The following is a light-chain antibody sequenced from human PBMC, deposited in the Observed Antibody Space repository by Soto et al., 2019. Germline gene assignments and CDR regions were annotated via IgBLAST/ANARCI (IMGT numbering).Light chain of an antibody. CDR3: SSSADTNNNYV. CDR2: EVN. CDR1: SSDVGNYNY. V-gene: IGLV2-8*01. Sequence: QSALTQPPSASGSPGQSVTISCTGTSSDVGNYNYVSWYQHHPGKAPKLMIYEVNKRPSGVPDRFSGSKSGNTASLTVSGLQAEDEADYYCSSSADTNNNYVFGTGTKLTVL. J-gene: IGLJ1*01.